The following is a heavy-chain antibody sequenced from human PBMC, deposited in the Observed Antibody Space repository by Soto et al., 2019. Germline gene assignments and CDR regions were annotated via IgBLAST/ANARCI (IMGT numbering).Heavy chain of an antibody. CDR2: ISATGGGT. V-gene: IGHV3-23*01. D-gene: IGHD3-16*01. CDR3: AKDRWAGGNSAFYFDF. J-gene: IGHJ4*02. CDR1: GFKFSNYA. Sequence: PGGSLRLSCAASGFKFSNYAMSWVRQAPGKGLEWVSLISATGGGTYYADSVKGRFTISRDNSHNTLYLQVHSLTAEDTAVYYCAKDRWAGGNSAFYFDFWGQGDQVTVSS.